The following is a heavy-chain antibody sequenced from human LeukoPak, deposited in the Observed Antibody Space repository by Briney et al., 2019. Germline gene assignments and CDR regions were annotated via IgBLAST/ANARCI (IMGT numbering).Heavy chain of an antibody. D-gene: IGHD3-22*01. CDR2: ISYDGSNK. CDR1: GFTFSSYG. CDR3: AKDYYDSSGYADPYYFDY. J-gene: IGHJ4*02. V-gene: IGHV3-30*18. Sequence: PGGSLRLSCAAPGFTFSSYGMHWVRQAPGKGLEWVAVISYDGSNKYYADSVKGRFTISRDNSKNTLYLQMNSLRAEDTAVYYCAKDYYDSSGYADPYYFDYWGQGTLVTVSS.